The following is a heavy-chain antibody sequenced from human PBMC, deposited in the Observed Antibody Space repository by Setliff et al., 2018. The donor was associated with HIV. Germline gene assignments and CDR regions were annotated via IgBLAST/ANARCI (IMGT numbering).Heavy chain of an antibody. CDR2: IYTSGSA. Sequence: LSLTCTVSGGSISSGDYYWSWIRQPAGKGLEWIGRIYTSGSANNNPSLKSRVTISVDTSKNQFSLKLSSVTAADTAVYYCARDFTLVRGVISRYYYYGMDVWGQGTTVTVSS. D-gene: IGHD3-10*01. V-gene: IGHV4-61*02. CDR3: ARDFTLVRGVISRYYYYGMDV. CDR1: GGSISSGDYY. J-gene: IGHJ6*02.